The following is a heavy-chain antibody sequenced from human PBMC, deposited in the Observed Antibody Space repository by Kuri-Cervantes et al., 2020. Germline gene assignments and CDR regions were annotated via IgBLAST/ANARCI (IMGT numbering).Heavy chain of an antibody. CDR2: ISSISSII. D-gene: IGHD5-18*01. V-gene: IGHV3-48*01. J-gene: IGHJ4*02. CDR3: APSRGIQLWSPLLFDY. Sequence: GESLKISCAASGFTFNNYNMNWVRQAPGKGLEWVSYISSISSIIYYTDSVRGRFTISRDNAKNSLYLQMNNLRAEDTAVYYCAPSRGIQLWSPLLFDYWGQGTLVTVSS. CDR1: GFTFNNYN.